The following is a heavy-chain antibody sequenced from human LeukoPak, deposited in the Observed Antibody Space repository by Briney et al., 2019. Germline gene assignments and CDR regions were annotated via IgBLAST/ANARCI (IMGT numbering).Heavy chain of an antibody. CDR3: ARDGIQLPDTLDY. D-gene: IGHD1-1*01. CDR2: IYSGGSI. CDR1: GFTVSSNY. V-gene: IGHV3-53*01. Sequence: GGSLRLSCAASGFTVSSNYMSWVRQAPGKGLEWVSVIYSGGSIYYADSVKGRFTISRDNSKNTLFLQMNSLRAEDTAVYYCARDGIQLPDTLDYWGLGTLVTVSS. J-gene: IGHJ4*02.